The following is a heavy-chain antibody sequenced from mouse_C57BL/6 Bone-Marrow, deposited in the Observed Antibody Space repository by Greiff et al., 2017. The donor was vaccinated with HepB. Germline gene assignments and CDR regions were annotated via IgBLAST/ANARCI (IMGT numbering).Heavy chain of an antibody. CDR1: GYAFSSSW. D-gene: IGHD2-3*01. CDR3: ARGDDGYSFAY. CDR2: IYPGDGDT. J-gene: IGHJ3*01. Sequence: QVQLKQSGPELVKPGASVKISCKASGYAFSSSWMNWVKQRPGKGLEWIGRIYPGDGDTNYNGKFKGKATLTADKSSSTAYMQLSSLTSEDSAVYCCARGDDGYSFAYWGQGTLVTVSA. V-gene: IGHV1-82*01.